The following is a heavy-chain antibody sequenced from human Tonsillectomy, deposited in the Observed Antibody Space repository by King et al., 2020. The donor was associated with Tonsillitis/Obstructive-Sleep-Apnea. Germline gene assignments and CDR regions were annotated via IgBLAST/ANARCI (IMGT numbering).Heavy chain of an antibody. J-gene: IGHJ5*02. V-gene: IGHV4-39*01. CDR1: GGSISSSSYY. Sequence: QLQESGPGLVKPSETLSLTCTVSGGSISSSSYYWGWIRQPPGKGLEWIGSIYYSGSTYYNPSLKSRVTISVDTSKNQFSLKLSSVTAADTAVYYCAGHSRGGYSYGYPRWFDPWGQGTLVTVSP. CDR3: AGHSRGGYSYGYPRWFDP. CDR2: IYYSGST. D-gene: IGHD5-18*01.